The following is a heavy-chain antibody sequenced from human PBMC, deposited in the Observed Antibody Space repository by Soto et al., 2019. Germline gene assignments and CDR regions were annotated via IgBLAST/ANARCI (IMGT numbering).Heavy chain of an antibody. Sequence: EVHLVESGGGLVQPGRSLRLSCAASGFIFEDYAMHWVRQVPGKGLEWVSSISWNSGNIVYADSVKGRFTVSRDSANNSLYLQMNSLRTEDTALYYCAKGAVTSIFDYFDFCGQGTLVTVSS. CDR2: ISWNSGNI. V-gene: IGHV3-9*01. CDR3: AKGAVTSIFDYFDF. J-gene: IGHJ4*02. D-gene: IGHD3-3*01. CDR1: GFIFEDYA.